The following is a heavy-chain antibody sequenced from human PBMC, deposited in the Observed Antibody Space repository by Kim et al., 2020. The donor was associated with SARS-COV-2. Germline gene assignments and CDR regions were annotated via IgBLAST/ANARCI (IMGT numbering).Heavy chain of an antibody. D-gene: IGHD1-26*01. J-gene: IGHJ4*02. CDR2: IKIEPDDE. CDR1: GFTFSDSW. CDR3: YSAPDDRKLKKSDY. Sequence: GGSLRLSCAASGFTFSDSWMNWVRQAPGKGLEWVARIKIEPDDEYYDYAVTGRVTFFSASANYTLSLQMNSQSVEATAADLCYSAPDDRKLKKSDYWGQG. V-gene: IGHV3-7*03.